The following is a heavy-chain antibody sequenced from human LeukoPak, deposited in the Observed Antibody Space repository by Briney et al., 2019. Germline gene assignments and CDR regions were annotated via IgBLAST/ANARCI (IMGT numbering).Heavy chain of an antibody. CDR3: GYDSSGYREAFDI. CDR1: GFTFSSYW. J-gene: IGHJ3*02. Sequence: PGGSLRLSCAASGFTFSSYWMHWVRQAPGKGLVWVSRINSDGSSTSYADSVKGRFTISRDNAKNTLYLQMNSLRAEDTAVYYCGYDSSGYREAFDIWGQRTMVTVSS. CDR2: INSDGSST. V-gene: IGHV3-74*01. D-gene: IGHD3-22*01.